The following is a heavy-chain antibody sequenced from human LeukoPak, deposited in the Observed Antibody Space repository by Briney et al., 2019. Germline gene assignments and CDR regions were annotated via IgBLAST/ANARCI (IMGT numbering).Heavy chain of an antibody. V-gene: IGHV4-59*08. Sequence: PSETLSLTCTVSGGSIRSYYWSWIREPPGKGLEWIGYIYYSGSTNYNPSLKSRVTISVDTSKNQFSLKLSSVTAADTAVYYCARLKGVLGAFDIWGQGTMVTVSS. J-gene: IGHJ3*02. D-gene: IGHD2-8*01. CDR2: IYYSGST. CDR3: ARLKGVLGAFDI. CDR1: GGSIRSYY.